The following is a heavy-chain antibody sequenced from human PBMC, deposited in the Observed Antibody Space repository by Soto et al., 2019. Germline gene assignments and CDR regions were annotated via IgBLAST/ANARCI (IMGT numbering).Heavy chain of an antibody. J-gene: IGHJ6*02. D-gene: IGHD2-15*01. V-gene: IGHV3-30*18. Sequence: QVQLVESGGGVVQPGRSLRLSCAASGFTFSSYGMHWVRQAPGKGLEWVAVISYDGNNKYYADSVKGRFTISRDNSKNTLYLLMNSLRAEDTAVYYCAKDEVLVVAVARDYYGMDVWGQGTTVTVSS. CDR2: ISYDGNNK. CDR3: AKDEVLVVAVARDYYGMDV. CDR1: GFTFSSYG.